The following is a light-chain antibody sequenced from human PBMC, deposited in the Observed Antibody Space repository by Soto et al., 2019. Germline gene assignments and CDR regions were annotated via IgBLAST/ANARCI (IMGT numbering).Light chain of an antibody. CDR2: TTS. CDR3: QQSYSTPQT. Sequence: DIQMTQSPSSLSASVGDRVTITCRASQSISNYLNWYQQKPGKAPKLLIHTTSSLQSVVPSRFSARGTGTDFTLTISSLQPEDFANYYCQQSYSTPQTFGGVTKVEI. V-gene: IGKV1-39*01. J-gene: IGKJ4*01. CDR1: QSISNY.